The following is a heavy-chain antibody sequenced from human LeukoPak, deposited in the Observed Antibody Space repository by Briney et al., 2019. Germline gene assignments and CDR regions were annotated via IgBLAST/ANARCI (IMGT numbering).Heavy chain of an antibody. CDR1: GFTFSTYW. V-gene: IGHV3-7*01. J-gene: IGHJ5*02. CDR2: TKEDGGEK. CDR3: AREYLVAVAGTVGVPEFDP. D-gene: IGHD6-19*01. Sequence: GGSLRLSCAASGFTFSTYWMSWVRQAPGKGLEWVANTKEDGGEKYYVDSVKGRFTISRDNAKNSLYLQMNSLRAEDTAVYYCAREYLVAVAGTVGVPEFDPWGQGTLVTVSS.